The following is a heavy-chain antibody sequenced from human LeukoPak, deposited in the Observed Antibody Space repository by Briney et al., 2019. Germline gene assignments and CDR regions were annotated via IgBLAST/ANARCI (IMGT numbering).Heavy chain of an antibody. Sequence: GGSLRLSCAASGFTFSSYSMSWVRQAPGKGLEWVSYIGTISSTIYYADSVKGRFTVSRDNAKNSLYLQMNSLRAEDTAVYYCARDRYYYGSGSHAYWGQGTLVTVSS. J-gene: IGHJ4*02. CDR1: GFTFSSYS. V-gene: IGHV3-48*01. CDR3: ARDRYYYGSGSHAY. CDR2: IGTISSTI. D-gene: IGHD3-10*01.